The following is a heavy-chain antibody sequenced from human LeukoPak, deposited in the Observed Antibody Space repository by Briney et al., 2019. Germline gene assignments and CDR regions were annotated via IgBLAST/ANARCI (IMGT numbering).Heavy chain of an antibody. D-gene: IGHD2-2*02. CDR2: IIPIFGTA. CDR3: ARDPGQYCSSTSCYRGGGYYYYMDA. Sequence: SVKVSCKASGGTFSSYAISWVRQAPGQGLEWMGGIIPIFGTANYAQKFQGRVTITADESTSTAYMELSSLRSEDTAVYYCARDPGQYCSSTSCYRGGGYYYYMDAWGKGTTVTVSS. J-gene: IGHJ6*03. CDR1: GGTFSSYA. V-gene: IGHV1-69*01.